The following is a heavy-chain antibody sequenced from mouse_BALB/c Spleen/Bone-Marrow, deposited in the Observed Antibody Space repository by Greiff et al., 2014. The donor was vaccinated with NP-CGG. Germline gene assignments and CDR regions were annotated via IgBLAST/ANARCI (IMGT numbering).Heavy chain of an antibody. CDR1: GLNIKDTY. Sequence: VQLQQPGAELVKPGASVKLSCTASGLNIKDTYMHWVKQRPEQGLEWIGRIDPANGNTKYDPKFQGKATITADTSSNIAYLQLSSLTSEDTAVYYCAAYYYGSSQFAYWGQGTLVTVSA. CDR2: IDPANGNT. V-gene: IGHV14-3*02. CDR3: AAYYYGSSQFAY. D-gene: IGHD1-1*01. J-gene: IGHJ3*01.